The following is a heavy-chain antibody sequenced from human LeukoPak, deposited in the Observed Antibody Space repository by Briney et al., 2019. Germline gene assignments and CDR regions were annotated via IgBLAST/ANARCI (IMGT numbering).Heavy chain of an antibody. V-gene: IGHV1-69*05. CDR3: ASGGYSGYDLFDY. CDR1: GGTFSSYA. CDR2: IIPIFGTA. Sequence: ASVKVSCKASGGTFSSYAISWVRQAPGQGLEWMGGIIPIFGTANYAQKFQGRVTITTDESTSTAYMELSSLRSEDTAVYYCASGGYSGYDLFDYWGQGTLVTVSS. D-gene: IGHD5-12*01. J-gene: IGHJ4*02.